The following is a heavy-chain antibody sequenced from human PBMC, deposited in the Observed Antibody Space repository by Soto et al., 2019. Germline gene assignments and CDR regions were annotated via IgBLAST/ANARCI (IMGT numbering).Heavy chain of an antibody. CDR2: INSDGSST. Sequence: GGSLRLSCAASGFTFSSYWMHWVRQAPGKGLVWVSRINSDGSSTSYADSVKGRFTISRDNAKNTLYLQMNSLRAEDTAVYYCARVRYCSSTSCCYYYGMDAWGQGTTVTVSS. V-gene: IGHV3-74*01. CDR1: GFTFSSYW. D-gene: IGHD2-2*01. J-gene: IGHJ6*02. CDR3: ARVRYCSSTSCCYYYGMDA.